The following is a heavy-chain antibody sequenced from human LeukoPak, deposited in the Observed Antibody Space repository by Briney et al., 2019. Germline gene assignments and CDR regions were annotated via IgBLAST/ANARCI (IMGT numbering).Heavy chain of an antibody. CDR3: AKDSLIAARGYYFDY. V-gene: IGHV3-30*02. CDR2: IRYDGSNK. CDR1: GFTFSSYG. Sequence: GGSLRLSCAASGFTFSSYGMHWVRQAPGKGLEWVAFIRYDGSNKYYADSVKGRFTISRDNSKNTLYLQMNSLRAEDTAVCYCAKDSLIAARGYYFDYWGQGTLVTVSS. D-gene: IGHD6-6*01. J-gene: IGHJ4*02.